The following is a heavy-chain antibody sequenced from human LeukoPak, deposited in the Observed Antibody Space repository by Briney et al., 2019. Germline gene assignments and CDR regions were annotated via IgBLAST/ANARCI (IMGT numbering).Heavy chain of an antibody. V-gene: IGHV4-59*02. Sequence: SDTLSLTCTVSGGSVGSYYLSWVRQPPEKGLEWIGNIVYTGRTNYNPSLMSRVTISIDTSKNQFSLRLNSVTAAGTAVYYWARDSWWDGSKTFSDWFGPWGQGTLVTVSS. J-gene: IGHJ5*02. CDR1: GGSVGSYY. D-gene: IGHD3-10*01. CDR3: ARDSWWDGSKTFSDWFGP. CDR2: IVYTGRT.